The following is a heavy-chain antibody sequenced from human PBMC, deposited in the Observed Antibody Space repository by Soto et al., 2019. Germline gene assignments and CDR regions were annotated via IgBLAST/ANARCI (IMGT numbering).Heavy chain of an antibody. D-gene: IGHD2-15*01. CDR2: ISYDGSNK. J-gene: IGHJ4*02. CDR3: AKDTGRSFDY. CDR1: GFTFSSYG. Sequence: PGGSLRLSCAASGFTFSSYGMHWVRQAPGKGLEWVAVISYDGSNKYYADSVKGRFTISRDNSKNTLYLQMNSLRAEDTAVYYCAKDTGRSFDYWGQGTLVTVSS. V-gene: IGHV3-30*18.